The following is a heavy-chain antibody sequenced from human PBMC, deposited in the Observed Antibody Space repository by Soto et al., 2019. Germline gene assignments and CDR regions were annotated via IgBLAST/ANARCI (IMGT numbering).Heavy chain of an antibody. J-gene: IGHJ6*02. Sequence: SETLSLTCAVYGGSFSGYFWSWIRQPPGKGLEWVGGISHSGTTNYNPSLKSRVTVSLDTSKNQFSLKLNSVTAADTAVYYCARSSGRSNGWGTYYYCGMDVWGQGTTVTVSS. V-gene: IGHV4-34*01. CDR1: GGSFSGYF. CDR2: ISHSGTT. CDR3: ARSSGRSNGWGTYYYCGMDV. D-gene: IGHD6-19*01.